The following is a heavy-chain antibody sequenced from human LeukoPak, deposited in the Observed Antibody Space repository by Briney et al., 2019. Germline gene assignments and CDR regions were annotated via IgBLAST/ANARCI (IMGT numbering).Heavy chain of an antibody. V-gene: IGHV3-33*01. CDR3: ARVKWFGELNFDY. J-gene: IGHJ4*02. Sequence: GGSLRLYCAASGFTFSSYGMHWVRQAPGKGLEWVAVIWYDGSNKYYADSVKGRFTISRDNSKNTLYLQMNSLRAEDTAVYYCARVKWFGELNFDYWGQGTLVTVSS. CDR1: GFTFSSYG. D-gene: IGHD3-10*01. CDR2: IWYDGSNK.